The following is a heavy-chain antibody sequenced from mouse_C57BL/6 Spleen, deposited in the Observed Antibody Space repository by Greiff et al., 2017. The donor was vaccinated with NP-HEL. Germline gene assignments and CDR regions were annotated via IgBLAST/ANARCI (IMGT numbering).Heavy chain of an antibody. J-gene: IGHJ2*01. CDR2: IDPSDSYT. CDR1: GYTFTSYW. CDR3: ERGYYFDY. Sequence: QVQLQQPGAELVMPGASVKLSCKASGYTFTSYWMHWVKQRPGQGLEWIGEIDPSDSYTNYNQKFKGKSPLTVDKSSSTAYMQLSSLTSEDSAVYYCERGYYFDYWGQGTTLTVSS. V-gene: IGHV1-69*01.